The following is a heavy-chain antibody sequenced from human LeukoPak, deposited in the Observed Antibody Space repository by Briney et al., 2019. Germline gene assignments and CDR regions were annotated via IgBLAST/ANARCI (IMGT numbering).Heavy chain of an antibody. J-gene: IGHJ4*02. V-gene: IGHV3-48*03. Sequence: PGGSLRPSCAASGFTFSSYEMNWVRQAPGKGLEWVSYISSSGSTIYYADSVKGRFTISRDNAKNSLYLQMNSLRAEDTAVYYCARVHSGSPPQYYFDYWGQGTLVTVSS. CDR3: ARVHSGSPPQYYFDY. D-gene: IGHD3-10*01. CDR1: GFTFSSYE. CDR2: ISSSGSTI.